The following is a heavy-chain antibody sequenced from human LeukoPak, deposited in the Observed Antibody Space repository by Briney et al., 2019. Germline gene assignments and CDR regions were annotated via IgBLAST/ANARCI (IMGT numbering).Heavy chain of an antibody. V-gene: IGHV3-7*01. CDR2: IKQDGSEK. CDR1: GFTFSSYW. D-gene: IGHD1-26*01. J-gene: IGHJ4*02. Sequence: PGGSLRLSCAASGFTFSSYWMSWVRQAPGKGREWVANIKQDGSEKYYVDSVKGRFTISRDNAKNPLYLQMNSLRAEDTAVYYCARDRRGVGAPSGGLDYWAQGTLVTVSS. CDR3: ARDRRGVGAPSGGLDY.